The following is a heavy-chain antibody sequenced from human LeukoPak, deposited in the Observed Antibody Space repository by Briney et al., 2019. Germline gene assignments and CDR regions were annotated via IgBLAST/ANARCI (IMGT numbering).Heavy chain of an antibody. V-gene: IGHV4-59*01. CDR3: ARYGGKNCFDY. J-gene: IGHJ4*02. D-gene: IGHD4-23*01. Sequence: SETLSLTCTVSGGSISSDHWSCIRQPPGKGLEWIGDIFYSGSTNYNPSLKRRVSISVDMSKNQFSLRLTSVTAADTAVYYCARYGGKNCFDYWGQGTLVTVSS. CDR1: GGSISSDH. CDR2: IFYSGST.